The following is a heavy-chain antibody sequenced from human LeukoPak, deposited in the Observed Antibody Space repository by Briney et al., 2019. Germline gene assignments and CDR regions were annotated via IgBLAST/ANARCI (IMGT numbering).Heavy chain of an antibody. CDR3: AKYFVDGLGSYYNRLHFWFDP. D-gene: IGHD3-10*01. CDR1: GYTFTGYY. Sequence: GASVKVSCKASGYTFTGYYMHWVRQAPGQGLEWMGWINPNSGGTNYAQKFQGRVTMTRDTSIRTAYMELSRLRSDDTAVYYCAKYFVDGLGSYYNRLHFWFDPWGQGTLVTVSS. CDR2: INPNSGGT. V-gene: IGHV1-2*02. J-gene: IGHJ5*02.